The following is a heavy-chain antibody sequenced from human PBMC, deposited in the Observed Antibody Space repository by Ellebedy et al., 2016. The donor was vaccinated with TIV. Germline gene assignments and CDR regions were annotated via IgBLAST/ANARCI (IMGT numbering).Heavy chain of an antibody. CDR1: GGSISSSSYY. CDR3: AREGGYSYGFAFDY. D-gene: IGHD5-18*01. CDR2: IYYSGST. Sequence: SETLSLXCTVSGGSISSSSYYWGWIRQPPGKGLEWIGSIYYSGSTYYNPSLKSRVTISVDTSKNQFSLKLSSVTAADTAVYYCAREGGYSYGFAFDYLGQGTPVNGSS. J-gene: IGHJ4*02. V-gene: IGHV4-39*07.